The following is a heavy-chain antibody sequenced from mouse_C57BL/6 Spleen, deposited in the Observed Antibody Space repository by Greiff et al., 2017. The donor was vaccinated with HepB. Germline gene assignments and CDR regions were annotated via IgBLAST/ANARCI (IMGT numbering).Heavy chain of an antibody. CDR2: IDPETGGT. CDR1: GYTFTDYE. Sequence: VQLQQSGAELVRPGASVTLSCTASGYTFTDYEMHWVKQTPVHGLEWIGAIDPETGGTAYNQKFKGKAILTADKSSSTAYMELRSLTSEDSAVYYCTRYYYGSSYHFDVWGTGTTVTVSS. J-gene: IGHJ1*03. CDR3: TRYYYGSSYHFDV. V-gene: IGHV1-15*01. D-gene: IGHD1-1*01.